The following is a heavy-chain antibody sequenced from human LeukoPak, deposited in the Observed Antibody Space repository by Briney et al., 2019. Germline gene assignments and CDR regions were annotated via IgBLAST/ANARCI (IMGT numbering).Heavy chain of an antibody. CDR2: ISGSGGST. CDR3: AKDPDCTSGVCYTFFDY. Sequence: GGSLRLSCAASGFTFSNYAMSWVRQARGKGLEWVSAISGSGGSTYYADSVKGRFTISRDNSKTTLFLHMNGLRAEDTAVYYCAKDPDCTSGVCYTFFDYWGQGTLVTVSS. J-gene: IGHJ4*02. CDR1: GFTFSNYA. D-gene: IGHD2-8*01. V-gene: IGHV3-23*01.